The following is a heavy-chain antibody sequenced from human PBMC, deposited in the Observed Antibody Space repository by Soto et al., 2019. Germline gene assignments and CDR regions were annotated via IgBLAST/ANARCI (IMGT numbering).Heavy chain of an antibody. CDR1: GFSLTTSGVC. Sequence: QITLNESGPTQVKPRQTLTLTCTFSGFSLTTSGVCVGWIRQSPGKAPEWLALIYWDDDKRYSPSLKSRLTITKDTSKNQVVLTMADLDTADTATYYCAHRVLRTVFGLVTTTAIYFDFWGQGTPVAVSS. CDR2: IYWDDDK. D-gene: IGHD3-3*01. J-gene: IGHJ4*02. CDR3: AHRVLRTVFGLVTTTAIYFDF. V-gene: IGHV2-5*02.